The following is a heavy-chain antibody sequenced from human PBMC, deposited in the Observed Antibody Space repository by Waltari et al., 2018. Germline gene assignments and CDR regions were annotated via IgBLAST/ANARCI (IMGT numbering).Heavy chain of an antibody. CDR2: FYRSDTT. V-gene: IGHV4-38-2*02. CDR1: GYSINSGYY. Sequence: QVQLQESGPGLVKLSETLSLTCTVSGYSINSGYYWGWIRQSPGKGLEWIGGFYRSDTTHYNPSLKSRVTISGDTSKNQVSLRLNSVTAADTAMYYCARALNWGSTGAINKWGRGTMVTVSS. D-gene: IGHD7-27*01. J-gene: IGHJ3*02. CDR3: ARALNWGSTGAINK.